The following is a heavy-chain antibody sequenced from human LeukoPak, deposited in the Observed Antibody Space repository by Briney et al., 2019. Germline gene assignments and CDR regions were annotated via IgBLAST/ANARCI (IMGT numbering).Heavy chain of an antibody. CDR1: GGSINNYY. V-gene: IGHV4-4*07. CDR3: ASTTGSYSMFEY. CDR2: IYISGST. D-gene: IGHD1-26*01. Sequence: SETLSLTCSVSGGSINNYYWNWIRQPAGKGLEWIGRIYISGSTNNNPSLKSRVTMSVDTSKNQFSLRLSSVTAADTAVYCCASTTGSYSMFEYWGQGTLVTVSS. J-gene: IGHJ4*02.